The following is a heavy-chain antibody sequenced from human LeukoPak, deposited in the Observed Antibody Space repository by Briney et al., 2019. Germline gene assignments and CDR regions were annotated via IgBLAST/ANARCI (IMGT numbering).Heavy chain of an antibody. V-gene: IGHV4-39*01. CDR3: ARLKSMVYGFDY. Sequence: SSETLSLTCTVSGGSISSSSYFWGWIRQPPWKGLEWIGSISFTGSTYYNSSLKSRVTLSVDTSKNQFSLKLSSVTAADSAVYYCARLKSMVYGFDYWGQGTLVTVSS. D-gene: IGHD2-8*01. CDR2: ISFTGST. J-gene: IGHJ4*02. CDR1: GGSISSSSYF.